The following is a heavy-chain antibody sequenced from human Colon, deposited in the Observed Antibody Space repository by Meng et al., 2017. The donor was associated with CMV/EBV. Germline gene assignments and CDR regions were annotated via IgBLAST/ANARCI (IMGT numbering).Heavy chain of an antibody. CDR1: GFSLRTPEVG. CDR2: IYWDDDN. V-gene: IGHV2-5*02. D-gene: IGHD6-19*01. J-gene: IGHJ4*02. CDR3: AHGRGWLTDY. Sequence: QITFKESGPTLVQPTQTLTLTCTFSGFSLRTPEVGVHWIRQPPGKALEWLALIYWDDDNQFRPSLKNRITITKDTSKNQVVLTMTNMDPVDTATYYCAHGRGWLTDYWGQGTLVTVSS.